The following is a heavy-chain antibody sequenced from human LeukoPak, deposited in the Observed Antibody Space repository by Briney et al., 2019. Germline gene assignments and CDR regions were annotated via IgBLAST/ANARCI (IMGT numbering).Heavy chain of an antibody. Sequence: ASVKVSCKASGYTFAGYYMHWVRQAPGEGLEWMGWINPNSGGTSYAQKFQGRVTMTRDTSTSTVYMELSSLRSEDTAVYYCATKRTYGYDSPFDYWGQGTLVTVSS. D-gene: IGHD5-12*01. CDR1: GYTFAGYY. J-gene: IGHJ4*02. CDR3: ATKRTYGYDSPFDY. CDR2: INPNSGGT. V-gene: IGHV1-2*02.